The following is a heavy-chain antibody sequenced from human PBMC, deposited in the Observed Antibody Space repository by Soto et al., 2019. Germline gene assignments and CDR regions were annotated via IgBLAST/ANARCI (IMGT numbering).Heavy chain of an antibody. CDR3: ARHDCISSSCYYYYYYSMDV. V-gene: IGHV1-69*12. CDR2: IIPIFDTA. D-gene: IGHD2-2*01. Sequence: QVQLVQSGAEVKKPGSSVKVSCKTSGGTCSSYAISWVRQAPGQGLEWMGGIIPIFDTANNAQKFQGRVTITADESTSTAYMELSSLRSEDTAVYYCARHDCISSSCYYYYYYSMDVWGQGTTVTVSS. CDR1: GGTCSSYA. J-gene: IGHJ6*02.